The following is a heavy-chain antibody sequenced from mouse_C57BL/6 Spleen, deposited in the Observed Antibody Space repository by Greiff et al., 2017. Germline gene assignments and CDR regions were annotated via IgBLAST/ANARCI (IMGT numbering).Heavy chain of an antibody. CDR1: GYTFTSYW. D-gene: IGHD2-2*01. V-gene: IGHV1-52*01. CDR3: ARMVTTGYYFDY. J-gene: IGHJ2*01. CDR2: IDPSDSET. Sequence: QVQLKQPGAELVRPGSSVKLSCKASGYTFTSYWMHWVKQRPIQGLEWIGNIDPSDSETHYNQKFKDKATLTVDKSSSTAYMQLSSLTSEDSAVYYCARMVTTGYYFDYWGQGTTLTVSS.